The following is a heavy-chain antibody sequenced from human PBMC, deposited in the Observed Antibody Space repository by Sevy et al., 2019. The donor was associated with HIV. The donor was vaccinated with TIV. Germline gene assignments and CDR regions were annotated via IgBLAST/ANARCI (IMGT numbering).Heavy chain of an antibody. CDR2: ISHDERYK. J-gene: IGHJ4*02. CDR3: ARLVSCGGDCYYLDS. CDR1: GFSFSDYD. Sequence: GGSLRLSCAASGFSFSDYDMHWVRQAPGKGLDWVAVISHDERYKNYAESVKVRFTISRDNFKNTLFLQMDSLRPEDTAVYFCARLVSCGGDCYYLDSWGQGALVTVS. V-gene: IGHV3-30*01. D-gene: IGHD2-21*02.